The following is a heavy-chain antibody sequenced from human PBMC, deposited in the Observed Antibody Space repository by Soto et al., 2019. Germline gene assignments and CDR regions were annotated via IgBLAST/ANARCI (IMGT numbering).Heavy chain of an antibody. J-gene: IGHJ6*02. Sequence: GGSLRLSCAASGFTFSSYWMSWVRQAPGKGLEWVANIKQDGSEKYYVDSVKGRFTISRDNAKNSLYLQMNSLRAEETAVYYCARDLLGGLLVGAIVGMDVWGQGTTVTVSS. CDR3: ARDLLGGLLVGAIVGMDV. D-gene: IGHD1-26*01. V-gene: IGHV3-7*01. CDR2: IKQDGSEK. CDR1: GFTFSSYW.